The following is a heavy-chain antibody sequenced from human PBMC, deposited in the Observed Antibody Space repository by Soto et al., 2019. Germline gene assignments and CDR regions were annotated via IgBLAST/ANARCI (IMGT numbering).Heavy chain of an antibody. CDR3: ARVPSPFDYYYAMDV. Sequence: VQLRESGPGLVKPSQTLSLTCTVSGDSISSGNKYWSWIRQPPGKGLECIGYVFSSGTTYYNPSLKGRVSISLDASENQFSLKFASVTDADSAVYYCARVPSPFDYYYAMDVWGQGTTVTGSS. CDR2: VFSSGTT. J-gene: IGHJ6*02. CDR1: GDSISSGNKY. D-gene: IGHD3-16*01. V-gene: IGHV4-30-4*01.